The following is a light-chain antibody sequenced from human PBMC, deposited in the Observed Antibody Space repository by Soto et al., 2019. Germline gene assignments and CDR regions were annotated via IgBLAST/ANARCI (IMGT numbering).Light chain of an antibody. J-gene: IGKJ4*01. CDR3: QQYGSSPLT. Sequence: EIVLTQSPCTLSLSPGERATLSCRASQSVSSSYLAWYQQKPGQAPRLLIYGASSRATGIPDRFSGSGSGTDFTLTISRLEPEDFAVYYCQQYGSSPLTFGGGTK. V-gene: IGKV3-20*01. CDR1: QSVSSSY. CDR2: GAS.